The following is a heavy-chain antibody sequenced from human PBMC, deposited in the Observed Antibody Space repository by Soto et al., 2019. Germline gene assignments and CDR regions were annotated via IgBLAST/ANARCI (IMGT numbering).Heavy chain of an antibody. J-gene: IGHJ4*02. Sequence: QVQLVESGGGVVQPGRSLRLSCAASGFTFSNYAMHWVRQAPGKGLEWVAVISYDGTNKYYADSVKGRFTISRDNSKNTLYLQMNSLRTEDTAVYYCARAKGMATVFGYWGQGTLVTVSS. V-gene: IGHV3-30-3*01. CDR1: GFTFSNYA. D-gene: IGHD4-4*01. CDR2: ISYDGTNK. CDR3: ARAKGMATVFGY.